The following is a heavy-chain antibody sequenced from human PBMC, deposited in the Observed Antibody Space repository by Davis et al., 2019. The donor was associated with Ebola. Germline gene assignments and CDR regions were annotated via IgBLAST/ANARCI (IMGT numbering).Heavy chain of an antibody. CDR1: GYSFTSYW. Sequence: GGSLRLSCKGSGYSFTSYWISWVRQMPGKGLEWMGRIDPSDSYTNYSPSFQGHVTISADKSISTAYLQWSSLKASDTAMYYCARRRGNRQWLVRGVGYYYYYGMDVWGQGTTVTVSS. V-gene: IGHV5-10-1*01. D-gene: IGHD6-19*01. CDR3: ARRRGNRQWLVRGVGYYYYYGMDV. J-gene: IGHJ6*02. CDR2: IDPSDSYT.